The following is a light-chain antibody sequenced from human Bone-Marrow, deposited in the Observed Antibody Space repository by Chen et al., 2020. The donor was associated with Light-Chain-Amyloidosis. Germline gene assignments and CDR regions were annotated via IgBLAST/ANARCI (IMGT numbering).Light chain of an antibody. Sequence: SSVLPPPSSVSVAPGQTATIACGGNNIGSTSVNWYQQPPGQAPLLVVYDDSDRPSGIPERLSGSNSGNMATLTISRVEAGDEADYYCQVWDRSSDRPVFGGGTKLTVL. CDR2: DDS. CDR1: NIGSTS. V-gene: IGLV3-21*02. J-gene: IGLJ3*02. CDR3: QVWDRSSDRPV.